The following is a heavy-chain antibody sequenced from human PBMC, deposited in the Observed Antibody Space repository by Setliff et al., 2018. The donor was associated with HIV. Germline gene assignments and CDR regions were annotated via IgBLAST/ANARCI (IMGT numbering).Heavy chain of an antibody. CDR2: IIPIFGTA. V-gene: IGHV1-69*13. CDR1: GGTFSSYA. J-gene: IGHJ3*02. Sequence: GASVKVSSKASGGTFSSYAISWVRQAPGQGLEWMGGIIPIFGTANYAQKFQGRVTITADESTSTAYMELSILRSEDTAVYYCARDPGGYDSSGFDAFDIWGQGTMVTVSS. D-gene: IGHD3-22*01. CDR3: ARDPGGYDSSGFDAFDI.